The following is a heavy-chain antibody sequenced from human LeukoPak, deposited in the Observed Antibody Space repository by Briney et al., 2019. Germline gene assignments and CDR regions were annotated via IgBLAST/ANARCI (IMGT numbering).Heavy chain of an antibody. V-gene: IGHV3-53*01. Sequence: GGSLRLSCAASGFTISSNYMNWVRQAPGKGREWVSVIFNSGDTYYADSVKGRFTISRDTSKNTLYLQMNSLRVNPTAVSFCARDPAPATGAFDIWGQGTMVIIS. J-gene: IGHJ3*02. D-gene: IGHD1-1*01. CDR3: ARDPAPATGAFDI. CDR1: GFTISSNY. CDR2: IFNSGDT.